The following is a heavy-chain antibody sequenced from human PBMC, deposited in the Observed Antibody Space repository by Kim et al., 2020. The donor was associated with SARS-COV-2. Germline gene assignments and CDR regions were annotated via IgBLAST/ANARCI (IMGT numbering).Heavy chain of an antibody. Sequence: GGSLRLSCAGSGFTFSGYWMTWVRQVPGKGLEWVANINFHGSEKYSLGSVKGRFTISRDKAENSLFLEMHSLRIEDTAVYYCAGARGPNLWGQGTLVTVS. J-gene: IGHJ4*02. CDR1: GFTFSGYW. CDR2: INFHGSEK. CDR3: AGARGPNL. V-gene: IGHV3-7*04.